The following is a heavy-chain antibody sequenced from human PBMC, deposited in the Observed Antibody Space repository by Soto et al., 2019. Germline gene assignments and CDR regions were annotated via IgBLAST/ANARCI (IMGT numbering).Heavy chain of an antibody. Sequence: GSLRLSCEVSGFSFRSFGMHWVRQAPGKGLEWVTVISHEGSYKHYADSVKGRFTISRDDSKNTLYLEMSSLRAEDTAVYYCAKEGGYGDRIADEYYYYGMDVWGQGTTVTVSS. D-gene: IGHD2-21*02. V-gene: IGHV3-30*18. J-gene: IGHJ6*02. CDR3: AKEGGYGDRIADEYYYYGMDV. CDR1: GFSFRSFG. CDR2: ISHEGSYK.